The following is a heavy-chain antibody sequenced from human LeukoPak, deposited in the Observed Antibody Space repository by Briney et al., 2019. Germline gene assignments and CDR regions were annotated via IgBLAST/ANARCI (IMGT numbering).Heavy chain of an antibody. Sequence: SETLSLTCAVYGGSFSGYYWSWLRQPPGKGLEWIGEINHSGSTNYNPSLKSRVTISVDTSKNQFSLKLSSVTAADTAVYYCARLQLRYFDWLRGGWFDPWGQGTLVTVSS. D-gene: IGHD3-9*01. CDR1: GGSFSGYY. V-gene: IGHV4-34*01. J-gene: IGHJ5*02. CDR3: ARLQLRYFDWLRGGWFDP. CDR2: INHSGST.